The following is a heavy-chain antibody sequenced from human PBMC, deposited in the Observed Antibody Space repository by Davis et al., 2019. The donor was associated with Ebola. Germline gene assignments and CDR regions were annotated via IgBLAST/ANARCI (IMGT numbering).Heavy chain of an antibody. D-gene: IGHD4-17*01. CDR2: FDPEDGET. J-gene: IGHJ4*02. CDR3: ATDLPSHDYGTLDY. CDR1: GYTLTELS. V-gene: IGHV1-24*01. Sequence: AASVKVSCKVSGYTLTELSMHWVRQAPGKGLEWMGGFDPEDGETIYAQKFQGRVTMTEDTSIDTAYMELSSLRSEDTAVYYCATDLPSHDYGTLDYWGQGTLVTVSS.